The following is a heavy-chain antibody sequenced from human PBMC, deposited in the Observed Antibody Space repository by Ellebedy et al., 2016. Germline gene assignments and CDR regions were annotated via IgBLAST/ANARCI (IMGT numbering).Heavy chain of an antibody. CDR2: ISTDGSET. J-gene: IGHJ4*02. CDR3: ARDFMTVTTDDY. D-gene: IGHD4-17*01. V-gene: IGHV3-74*01. Sequence: GESLKISCAASGFTFSSYWMHWVRQAPGKGLVWVSRISTDGSETNYADSVRGRFTIFRDNAKNTLFLQMNSLRAEDTAVYYCARDFMTVTTDDYWGQGTRVTVSS. CDR1: GFTFSSYW.